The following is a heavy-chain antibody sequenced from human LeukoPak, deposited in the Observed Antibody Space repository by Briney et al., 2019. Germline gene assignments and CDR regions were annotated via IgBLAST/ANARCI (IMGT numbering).Heavy chain of an antibody. CDR2: IYSGGST. D-gene: IGHD2-2*01. V-gene: IGHV3-66*01. J-gene: IGHJ4*02. CDR3: ARGKGYCSSTSCYADY. CDR1: GFTVSSNY. Sequence: GGSLRLSCAASGFTVSSNYMSWVRQAPGKGLEWVSVIYSGGSTYYADSVKGRFTISRDNAKNSLYLQMNSLRAEDTAVYYCARGKGYCSSTSCYADYWGQGTLVTASS.